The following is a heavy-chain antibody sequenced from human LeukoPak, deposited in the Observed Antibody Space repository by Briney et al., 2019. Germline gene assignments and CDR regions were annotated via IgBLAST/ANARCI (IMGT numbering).Heavy chain of an antibody. J-gene: IGHJ4*02. Sequence: GGSLRLSCAASGFTFSSYSMNWVRQAPGKGLEWVSYISSSSSTIYYADSVKGRFTISRDNAKNSLYLQMNSLRAEDTAVYYCAKDPRTVTTYYFDYWGQGTLVTVSS. D-gene: IGHD4-11*01. CDR3: AKDPRTVTTYYFDY. CDR1: GFTFSSYS. CDR2: ISSSSSTI. V-gene: IGHV3-48*04.